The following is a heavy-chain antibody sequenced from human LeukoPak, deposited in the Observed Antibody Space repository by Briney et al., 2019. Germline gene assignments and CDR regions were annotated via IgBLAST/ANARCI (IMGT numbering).Heavy chain of an antibody. J-gene: IGHJ4*02. Sequence: GGSLRLSCAASGSGFIFSNYGMRWVRQAPGKGLEWVSAISGTGASTFYADSVKGRCIVSRDNPKNNVYLQMYSLRVEDTSIYYCVRDYNWGFDYWGQGTVVTVSS. V-gene: IGHV3-23*01. D-gene: IGHD1-1*01. CDR1: GSGFIFSNYG. CDR3: VRDYNWGFDY. CDR2: ISGTGAST.